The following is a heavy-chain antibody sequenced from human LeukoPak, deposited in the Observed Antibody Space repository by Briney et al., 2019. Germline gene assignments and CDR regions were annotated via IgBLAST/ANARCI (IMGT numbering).Heavy chain of an antibody. D-gene: IGHD3-16*02. CDR3: ARGGYRPIDFDY. V-gene: IGHV4-59*01. J-gene: IGHJ4*02. CDR1: GVPISSYY. CDR2: IYYSGST. Sequence: PSETLSLTCTVSGVPISSYYWSWIRQPPGKGLEWIGSIYYSGSTNYNPSLKSRLTISVDTSKNQFSLKLSSVTAADTAVYYCARGGYRPIDFDYWGQGTLVTLSS.